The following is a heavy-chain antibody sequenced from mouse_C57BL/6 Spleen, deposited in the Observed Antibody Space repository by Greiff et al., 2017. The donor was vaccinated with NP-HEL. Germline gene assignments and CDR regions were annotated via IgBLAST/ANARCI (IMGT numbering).Heavy chain of an antibody. Sequence: QVQLQQSGAELVKPGASVKISCKASGYAFSSYWMNWVKQRPGKGLEWIGQIYPGDGDTNYNGKFKGKATLTADKSSSTAYMQLSSLTSEDSAVYFCARDGSSSRYFDYWGQGTTLTVSS. V-gene: IGHV1-80*01. CDR3: ARDGSSSRYFDY. J-gene: IGHJ2*01. D-gene: IGHD1-1*01. CDR2: IYPGDGDT. CDR1: GYAFSSYW.